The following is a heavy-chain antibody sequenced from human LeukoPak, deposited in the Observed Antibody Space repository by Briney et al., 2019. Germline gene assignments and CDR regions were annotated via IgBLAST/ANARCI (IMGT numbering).Heavy chain of an antibody. CDR2: INPSGGST. J-gene: IGHJ4*02. Sequence: ASVTVSCKASGYTFTSYYMHWVRQAPGQGLEWMGIINPSGGSTSYAQKFQGRVTMTRDTSTSTVYMELSSLRSEDTAVYYCARAFWGEWELPTAFDYWGQGTLVTVSS. CDR1: GYTFTSYY. CDR3: ARAFWGEWELPTAFDY. V-gene: IGHV1-46*01. D-gene: IGHD1-26*01.